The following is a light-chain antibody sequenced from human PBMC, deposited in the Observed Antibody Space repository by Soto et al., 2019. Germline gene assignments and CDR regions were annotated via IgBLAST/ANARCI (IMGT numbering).Light chain of an antibody. CDR2: RAS. CDR3: QPYNNWPLT. V-gene: IGKV3-15*01. J-gene: IGKJ4*01. Sequence: EIVMTQSPATLSVSPGERATLSCRASQSISSNLAWYQHKLGQAPRLFIFRASSRATGIPARFSGSGSGAEFTLTINSLQSGDFAVYYCQPYNNWPLTFGGGTKVDIK. CDR1: QSISSN.